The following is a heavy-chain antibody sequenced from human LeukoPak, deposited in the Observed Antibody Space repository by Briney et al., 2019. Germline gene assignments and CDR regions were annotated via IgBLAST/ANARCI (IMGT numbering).Heavy chain of an antibody. V-gene: IGHV3-21*01. Sequence: GGSLRLSCAAAGFTFSSYSMNWVRQAPGKGLEWVSSISSSNYIYYADSVKGRFTISRDNAKNSLYLQMNSLRAEDTAVYYCAREYGDYVSLYYYGMDVWGQGTTVTVSS. CDR3: AREYGDYVSLYYYGMDV. CDR2: ISSSNYI. J-gene: IGHJ6*02. CDR1: GFTFSSYS. D-gene: IGHD4-17*01.